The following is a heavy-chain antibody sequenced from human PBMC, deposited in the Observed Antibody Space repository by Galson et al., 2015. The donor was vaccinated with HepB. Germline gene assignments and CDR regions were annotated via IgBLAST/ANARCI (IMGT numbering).Heavy chain of an antibody. J-gene: IGHJ6*02. CDR2: MYYSGSA. CDR1: GVSVRNYF. V-gene: IGHV4-59*08. CDR3: TRHLVPWYYDTSGSPLGDPYYGMDV. D-gene: IGHD3-22*01. Sequence: SETLSLTCTVSGVSVRNYFWSWIRQAPGKGLEWVGYMYYSGSAKYNPSLRSRVTISIDTSKNPFSLRLTSVTAADTAIYYCTRHLVPWYYDTSGSPLGDPYYGMDVWGQGTTVTVSS.